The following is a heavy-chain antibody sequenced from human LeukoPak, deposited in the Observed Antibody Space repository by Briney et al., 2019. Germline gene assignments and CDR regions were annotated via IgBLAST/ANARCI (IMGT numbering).Heavy chain of an antibody. Sequence: PGGSLRLSCAAPGFTFSSYGMHWVRQAPGKGLEWVAFIRYDGSNKYYADSVKGRFTISRDNSKNTLYLQMNSLRAEDTAVYYCAKFAGYGSGSYPSQDYYYYGMDVWGQGTTVTVSS. J-gene: IGHJ6*02. V-gene: IGHV3-30*02. CDR1: GFTFSSYG. D-gene: IGHD3-10*01. CDR3: AKFAGYGSGSYPSQDYYYYGMDV. CDR2: IRYDGSNK.